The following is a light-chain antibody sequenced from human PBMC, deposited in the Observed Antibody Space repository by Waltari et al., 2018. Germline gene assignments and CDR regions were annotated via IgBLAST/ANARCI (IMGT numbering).Light chain of an antibody. V-gene: IGKV3-20*01. CDR1: QGVGRS. J-gene: IGKJ1*01. CDR2: GAF. CDR3: QHYLRLPVT. Sequence: EIVLTQSPGTLSLSPGERATLSCRASQGVGRSLAWYQQRPGQAPRLLIYGAFIRATGIADRFSGSGSGTDFSLTISRLEPEDFAVYYCQHYLRLPVTFGLGTKVEIK.